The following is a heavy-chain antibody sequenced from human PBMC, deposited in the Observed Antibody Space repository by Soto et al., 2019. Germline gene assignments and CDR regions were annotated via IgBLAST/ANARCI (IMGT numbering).Heavy chain of an antibody. D-gene: IGHD6-6*01. CDR2: IKQDGSEK. J-gene: IGHJ5*02. CDR1: GFTFSSYW. V-gene: IGHV3-7*01. Sequence: GGSLRLSCAASGFTFSSYWMSWVRQAPGKGLEWVANIKQDGSEKYYVDSVKGRFTISRDNAKNSLYLQMNSLRAEDTAVYYCARDISSSSLNWFDPWGQGTLVTVSS. CDR3: ARDISSSSLNWFDP.